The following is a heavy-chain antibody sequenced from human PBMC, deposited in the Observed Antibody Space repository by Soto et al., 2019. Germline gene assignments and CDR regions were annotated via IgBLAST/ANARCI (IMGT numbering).Heavy chain of an antibody. CDR2: IYSGNT. D-gene: IGHD2-21*01. CDR1: GGSISGYY. CDR3: GRISSHCDSAY. Sequence: QVQLQELGPGVVKPSETLSLTCTISGGSISGYYWTWIRQSPCTGLEYIGYIYSGNTHYNPSLNRRVTISVDTSNNHFSLKLSSAAALDTAFYYCGRISSHCDSAYWGHGTLVTVSS. J-gene: IGHJ4*01. V-gene: IGHV4-59*08.